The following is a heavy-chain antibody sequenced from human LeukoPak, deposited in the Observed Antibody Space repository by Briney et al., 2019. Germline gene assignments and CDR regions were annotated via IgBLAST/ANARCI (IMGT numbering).Heavy chain of an antibody. CDR2: INPNSGGT. J-gene: IGHJ6*02. D-gene: IGHD7-27*01. V-gene: IGHV1-2*02. CDR3: ARATGVGNYGMDV. CDR1: GYTFTGYY. Sequence: ASVKVSCKASGYTFTGYYMHWVRQAPGQGLEWMGWINPNSGGTNYAQKFQGRVTVTRDTSISTAYMELSRLRSDDTAVYYCARATGVGNYGMDVWGQGTTVTVSS.